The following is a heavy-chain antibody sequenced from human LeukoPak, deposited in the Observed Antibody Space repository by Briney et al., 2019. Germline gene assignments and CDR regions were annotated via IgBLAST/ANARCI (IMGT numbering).Heavy chain of an antibody. CDR2: INPNSGGT. CDR3: ARTPHPGAVAGNWVHY. D-gene: IGHD6-19*01. V-gene: IGHV1-2*02. Sequence: VASVTVSFKASGYTFTVYYMHWVRQAPGQGLGWMGWINPNSGGTNYAQKFQGRVTMTRDTSISTAYMELSRLRSDDTAVYYCARTPHPGAVAGNWVHYWGQGTLVTVSS. CDR1: GYTFTVYY. J-gene: IGHJ4*02.